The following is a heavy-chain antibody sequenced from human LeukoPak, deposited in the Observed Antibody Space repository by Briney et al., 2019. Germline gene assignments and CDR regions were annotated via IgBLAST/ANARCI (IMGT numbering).Heavy chain of an antibody. CDR2: IYYSGST. Sequence: SETLSLTCTVSGYSISSGYSWGWIRQPPGKGLEWIGSIYYSGSTYYNPPLKSRVTISVDTSKSQFSLNLTSVTAADTAVYYCARDAGYFHAYWGQGTLVTVSS. CDR1: GYSISSGYS. D-gene: IGHD3-9*01. V-gene: IGHV4-38-2*02. CDR3: ARDAGYFHAY. J-gene: IGHJ4*02.